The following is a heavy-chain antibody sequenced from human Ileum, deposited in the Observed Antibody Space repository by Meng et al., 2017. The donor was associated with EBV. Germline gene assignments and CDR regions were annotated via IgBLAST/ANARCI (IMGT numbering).Heavy chain of an antibody. J-gene: IGHJ5*02. CDR3: ARPFPSWQSPRLDPFGA. CDR1: GDSISSFYY. V-gene: IGHV4-39*01. Sequence: QLQLRESGPXQVKPXXXLSLTGTXPGDSISSFYYWGWIRQPPGRGLEWIGSVHYTGSTYYSPSLKSRVTVSVGTSKNQFSLRLTSVTAADTAVYYCARPFPSWQSPRLDPFGAWGQGTLVTVSS. CDR2: VHYTGST. D-gene: IGHD6-19*01.